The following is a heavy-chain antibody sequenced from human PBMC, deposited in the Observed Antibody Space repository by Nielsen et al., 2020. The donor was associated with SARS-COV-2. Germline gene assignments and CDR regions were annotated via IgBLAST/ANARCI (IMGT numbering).Heavy chain of an antibody. V-gene: IGHV1-18*01. CDR3: ARDQRSEYFDL. CDR1: GYPFTSYG. CDR2: ISGENDDT. Sequence: ASVKVSCKASGYPFTSYGVSWVRQAPGQGLEWMGWISGENDDTKYVEKFQGRVTMTTDTSTRTAYMELRSLNFDDTAVYYCARDQRSEYFDLWGRGTLVTVSS. D-gene: IGHD3-3*01. J-gene: IGHJ2*01.